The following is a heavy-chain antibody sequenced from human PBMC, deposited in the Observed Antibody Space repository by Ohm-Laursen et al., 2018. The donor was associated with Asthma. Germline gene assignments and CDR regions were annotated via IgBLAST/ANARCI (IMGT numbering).Heavy chain of an antibody. Sequence: GSSVKVSCNASGATFSSHVFTWVRQVPGQGLEWMGGILPSFGTPSYAQKLQGRVTMTTDTSTSTAYMELRSLRSDDTAVYYCARGSMGVRSPMDVWGQGTTVTVSS. CDR3: ARGSMGVRSPMDV. D-gene: IGHD1-26*01. V-gene: IGHV1-69*05. J-gene: IGHJ6*02. CDR2: ILPSFGTP. CDR1: GATFSSHV.